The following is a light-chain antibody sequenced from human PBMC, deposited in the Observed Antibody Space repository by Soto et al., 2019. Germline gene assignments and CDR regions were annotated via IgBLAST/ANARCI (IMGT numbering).Light chain of an antibody. V-gene: IGKV3-11*01. CDR2: DAS. CDR1: QSVSSY. Sequence: VLTQSPATLSLSPGERATLSCRASQSVSSYLAWYQQKAGQAPRLLIYDASNRATGIPARFSGSVSGTDFTLPIRRLEPEDFAVYYCQQRNNWPPITFGQGTRLEIK. J-gene: IGKJ5*01. CDR3: QQRNNWPPIT.